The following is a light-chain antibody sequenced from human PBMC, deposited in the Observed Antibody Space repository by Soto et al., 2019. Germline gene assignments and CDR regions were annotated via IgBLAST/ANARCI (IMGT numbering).Light chain of an antibody. J-gene: IGKJ1*01. CDR2: AAS. CDR1: QSISSY. Sequence: DIQMTQSPSSLSASVGDRVTITCRASQSISSYLNWYQQKPGKAPKLLIYAASSLQSGVPSRFSGSGSGTDFTRTISNLRPEDFATYYCQQSYSTLWTFGQGTKVEIK. CDR3: QQSYSTLWT. V-gene: IGKV1-39*01.